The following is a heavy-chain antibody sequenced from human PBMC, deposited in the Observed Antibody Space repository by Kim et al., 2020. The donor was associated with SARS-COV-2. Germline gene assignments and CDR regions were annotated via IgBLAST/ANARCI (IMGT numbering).Heavy chain of an antibody. D-gene: IGHD3-10*01. J-gene: IGHJ5*02. Sequence: ASVKVSCKASGYTFTSYGISWVRQAPGQGLEWMGWISAYNGNTNYAQKLQGRVTMTTDTSTSTAYMELRSLRSDDTAVYYCARDRWLLWFGELSNWFDPWGQGTLVTVSS. V-gene: IGHV1-18*01. CDR2: ISAYNGNT. CDR1: GYTFTSYG. CDR3: ARDRWLLWFGELSNWFDP.